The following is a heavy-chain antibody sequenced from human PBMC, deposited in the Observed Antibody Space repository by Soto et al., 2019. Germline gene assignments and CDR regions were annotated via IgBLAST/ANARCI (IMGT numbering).Heavy chain of an antibody. CDR1: GFTFSDYY. CDR3: ARDRRQQLERGAFDS. Sequence: GGSLRLSCAASGFTFSDYYMSWIRQAPGKGLEWVSYISSSSSYTNYADSVKGRFTISRDNAKNSLYLQMNSLRAEDTAVYYCARDRRQQLERGAFDSWGQGKMVTVSS. CDR2: ISSSSSYT. V-gene: IGHV3-11*06. D-gene: IGHD6-13*01. J-gene: IGHJ3*02.